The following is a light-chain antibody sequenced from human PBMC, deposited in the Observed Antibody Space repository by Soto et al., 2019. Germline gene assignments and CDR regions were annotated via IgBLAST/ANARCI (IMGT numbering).Light chain of an antibody. J-gene: IGKJ1*01. V-gene: IGKV3-20*01. CDR1: QSVSSSY. CDR3: QQYGSSGT. Sequence: EIVLTHSPGTLSVSPRERATLSCRASQSVSSSYLAWYQQKPGQAPRLLIYGASNRATGIPDRFSGSGSGTDFTLTISILEPEDFAVYYCQQYGSSGTFGQGTRWIS. CDR2: GAS.